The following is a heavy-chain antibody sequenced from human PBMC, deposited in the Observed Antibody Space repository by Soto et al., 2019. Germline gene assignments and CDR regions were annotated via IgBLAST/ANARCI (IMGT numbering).Heavy chain of an antibody. Sequence: VGSLRLSCAASGFTFSSYEMNWVSQAPGKGLEWVSYISSSGSTVYYADSVKGRFTISRDNTQNSLYLQMNSLGAEDTAVYYCAKGKESTAADYYYALDVWGQGTTVTVSS. CDR2: ISSSGSTV. D-gene: IGHD1-1*01. J-gene: IGHJ6*02. CDR1: GFTFSSYE. V-gene: IGHV3-48*03. CDR3: AKGKESTAADYYYALDV.